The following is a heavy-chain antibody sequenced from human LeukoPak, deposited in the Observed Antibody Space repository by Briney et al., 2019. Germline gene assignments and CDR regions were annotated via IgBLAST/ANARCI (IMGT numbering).Heavy chain of an antibody. Sequence: GGSLRLSCAASGFTFDDYGMSWVRHVPGKGLEWVSGINWNGGSTGYADSVKGRFTISRDNAKNSLYLQMDSLRVEDTALSYCARGIRFLEWLSGFDYWGQGTLVTVSS. CDR3: ARGIRFLEWLSGFDY. D-gene: IGHD3-3*01. V-gene: IGHV3-20*04. CDR2: INWNGGST. CDR1: GFTFDDYG. J-gene: IGHJ4*02.